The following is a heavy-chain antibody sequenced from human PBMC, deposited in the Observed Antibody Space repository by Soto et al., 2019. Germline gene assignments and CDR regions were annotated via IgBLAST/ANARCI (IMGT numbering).Heavy chain of an antibody. D-gene: IGHD6-13*01. CDR3: ARANLAARGWFDP. CDR2: IIPIFGTA. V-gene: IGHV1-69*06. CDR1: GGTFSSYS. Sequence: SVKVSCKASGGTFSSYSISWVRQAPGQGLEWMGGIIPIFGTANYAQKFQGRVTITADKSTGTAYMELSSLRSEDTAVYYCARANLAARGWFDPWGQGTLVTVSS. J-gene: IGHJ5*02.